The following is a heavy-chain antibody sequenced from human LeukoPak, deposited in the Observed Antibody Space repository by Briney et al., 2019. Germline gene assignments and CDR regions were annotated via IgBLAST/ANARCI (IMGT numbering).Heavy chain of an antibody. Sequence: GASVKVSCKASGYTFISYYMHWVRQAPGQGLEWLGIINPSGDNTNYAQKLQGRVTMTTDTSTSTAYMELRSLRSDDTAVYYCAREKDYGGNPFPMDYWGQGTLVTVSS. V-gene: IGHV1-46*01. D-gene: IGHD4-23*01. CDR1: GYTFISYY. CDR3: AREKDYGGNPFPMDY. CDR2: INPSGDNT. J-gene: IGHJ4*02.